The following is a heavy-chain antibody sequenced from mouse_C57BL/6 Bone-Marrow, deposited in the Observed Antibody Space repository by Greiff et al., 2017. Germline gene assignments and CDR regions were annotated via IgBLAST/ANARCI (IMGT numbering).Heavy chain of an antibody. Sequence: QVTLKESGPGILQPSQTLSLTCSFSGFSLSTFGLGVGWIRQPSGKGLEWLAHIWWDDDKYYNPALKSRLTISKDTSKNQVFLKIANVDTADTATYYCARIAHYYGSSYYWYFDVWGTGTTVTVSS. CDR3: ARIAHYYGSSYYWYFDV. CDR2: IWWDDDK. CDR1: GFSLSTFGLG. V-gene: IGHV8-8*01. J-gene: IGHJ1*03. D-gene: IGHD1-1*01.